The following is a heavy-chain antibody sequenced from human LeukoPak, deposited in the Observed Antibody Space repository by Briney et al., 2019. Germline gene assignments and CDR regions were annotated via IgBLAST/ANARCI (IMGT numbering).Heavy chain of an antibody. V-gene: IGHV4-59*08. CDR1: GGSISSYY. CDR3: ARHTRYCSGGSCYE. J-gene: IGHJ4*02. CDR2: IYYSGST. Sequence: SETLSLTCTVSGGSISSYYWSWIRQPPGKGLEWIGSIYYSGSTNYIPSLKSRVTISVDTSKNQFSLKLSSVTAADTAVYYCARHTRYCSGGSCYEWGQGTLVTVSS. D-gene: IGHD2-15*01.